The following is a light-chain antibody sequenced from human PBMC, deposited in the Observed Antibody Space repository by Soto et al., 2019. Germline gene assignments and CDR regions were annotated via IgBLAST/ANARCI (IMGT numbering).Light chain of an antibody. Sequence: QSALTQPASVSGSPGQSITISCTGTSIDLGNYNLISWYQQHPGKAPTLMIFEVTKRPSGVSDRFSGSRSGNTASLTISGLQAEDEADYYCCSFAGGPYVFGTGTKLTVL. V-gene: IGLV2-23*02. CDR1: SIDLGNYNL. CDR3: CSFAGGPYV. CDR2: EVT. J-gene: IGLJ1*01.